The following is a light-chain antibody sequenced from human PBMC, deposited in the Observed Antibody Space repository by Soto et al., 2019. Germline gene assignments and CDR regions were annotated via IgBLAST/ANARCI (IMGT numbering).Light chain of an antibody. J-gene: IGKJ4*01. CDR2: DAS. CDR1: QTVRNNY. Sequence: EFALTQSPGTLSLSPGERATLSCRASQTVRNNYLAWYQQKPGQAPRLLIYDASSRATGIPDRFSGGGSGTEFTLTISSLQSEDFAVYYCQQYNNWPLTFGGGTKVDIK. CDR3: QQYNNWPLT. V-gene: IGKV3-20*01.